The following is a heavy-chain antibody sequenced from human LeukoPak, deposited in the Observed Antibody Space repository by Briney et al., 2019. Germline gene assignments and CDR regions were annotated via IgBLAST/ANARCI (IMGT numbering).Heavy chain of an antibody. CDR2: ISGSGGSS. J-gene: IGHJ4*02. CDR1: GFTFTNYA. D-gene: IGHD3-16*01. V-gene: IGHV3-23*01. CDR3: ARLGRYADY. Sequence: PGGSLRLSCAASGFTFTNYAMTWVRQVPGKGLEWVSHISGSGGSSYHVDSVEGRFTISRDNSKNTLYLQMNSLRAEDTAVYYCARLGRYADYWGQGTLVTVSS.